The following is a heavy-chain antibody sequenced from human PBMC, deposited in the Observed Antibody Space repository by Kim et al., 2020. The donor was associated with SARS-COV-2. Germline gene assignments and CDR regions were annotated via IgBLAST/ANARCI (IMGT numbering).Heavy chain of an antibody. CDR3: ARSTTVTTFYYYYYYGMDV. J-gene: IGHJ6*01. CDR1: GGSFSGYY. Sequence: SETLSLTCAVYGGSFSGYYWSWIRQPPGKGLEWIGEINHSGSTNYNPSLKSRVTISVDTSKNQFSLKLSSVTAADTAVYYCARSTTVTTFYYYYYYGMDV. V-gene: IGHV4-34*01. CDR2: INHSGST. D-gene: IGHD4-17*01.